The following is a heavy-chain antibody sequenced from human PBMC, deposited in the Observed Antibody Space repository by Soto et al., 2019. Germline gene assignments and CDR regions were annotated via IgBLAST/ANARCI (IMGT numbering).Heavy chain of an antibody. CDR1: GGTFSSYA. Sequence: QVQLVQSGAEVKKPGSSVKVSCKASGGTFSSYAISWVRQAPGQGLEWMGGIIPIFGTANYAQKFQGRVTISADESTRTAYKELSILRSEDTAVYYCARDLGTGTPPSNWFDPWGQGNLVNVSS. D-gene: IGHD1-1*01. J-gene: IGHJ5*02. CDR2: IIPIFGTA. V-gene: IGHV1-69*01. CDR3: ARDLGTGTPPSNWFDP.